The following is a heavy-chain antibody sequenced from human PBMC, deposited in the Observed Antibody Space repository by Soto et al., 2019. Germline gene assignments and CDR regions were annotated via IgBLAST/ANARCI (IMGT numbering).Heavy chain of an antibody. Sequence: PPETLSLTCTVSGGPISSGNYYWRWIRQHPGKGLEWIGCIYYSGSTYYNPSLKSRVTISVDTSKNQFSLKLSSVTAADTAVYYCARLFGSAAAGIGAFDIWGQGTMVTVSS. CDR2: IYYSGST. D-gene: IGHD6-13*01. J-gene: IGHJ3*02. V-gene: IGHV4-39*07. CDR1: GGPISSGNYY. CDR3: ARLFGSAAAGIGAFDI.